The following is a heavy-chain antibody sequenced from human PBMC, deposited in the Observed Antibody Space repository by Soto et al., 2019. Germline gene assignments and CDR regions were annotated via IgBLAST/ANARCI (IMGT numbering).Heavy chain of an antibody. CDR2: SKNKADSYTT. J-gene: IGHJ4*02. V-gene: IGHV3-72*01. D-gene: IGHD3-16*01. CDR1: GFTFSDHY. CDR3: XXXXXGNDFGAA. Sequence: EVQLVESGGGLVQPGGSLRLSCAASGFTFSDHYMDWVRQAPGKGLEWVGRSKNKADSYTTEYAASVKGRFTISRDGSXXXXXXXXXXXXXXXXAVYXXXXXXXGNDFGAAWGQGILVTVSS.